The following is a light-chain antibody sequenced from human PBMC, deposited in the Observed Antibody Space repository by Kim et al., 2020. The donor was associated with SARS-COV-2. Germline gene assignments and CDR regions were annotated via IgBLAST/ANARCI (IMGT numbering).Light chain of an antibody. Sequence: QRVTISCPASSSNIGAGYDVHWYQQLPGTAPKLLIYGNSNRPSGVPDRFSGSKSGTSASLAITGLQAEDEADYYCQSYDSSLSAWVFGGGTQLTVL. CDR3: QSYDSSLSAWV. J-gene: IGLJ3*02. V-gene: IGLV1-40*01. CDR1: SSNIGAGYD. CDR2: GNS.